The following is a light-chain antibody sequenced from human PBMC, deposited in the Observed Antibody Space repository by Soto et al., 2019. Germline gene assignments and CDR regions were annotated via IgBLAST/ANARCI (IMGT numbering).Light chain of an antibody. Sequence: QSALTQPPSVSGAPGQRVTISCTGSSSNIGAGYDVHWYQQLPGTAPKLLIYGNSNRPSGVPDRFSGSKSGNTASLTVSGLQAEDEADYYCSSYVGSNNFVFGTGTKVTVL. CDR3: SSYVGSNNFV. J-gene: IGLJ1*01. V-gene: IGLV1-40*01. CDR2: GNS. CDR1: SSNIGAGYD.